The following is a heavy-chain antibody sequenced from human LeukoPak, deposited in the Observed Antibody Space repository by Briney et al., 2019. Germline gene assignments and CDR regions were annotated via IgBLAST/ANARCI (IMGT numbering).Heavy chain of an antibody. CDR1: GYTFTSYD. CDR3: ARELRRDDC. J-gene: IGHJ4*02. CDR2: MNPNSGDT. Sequence: ASVKVSCKASGYTFTSYDINWVRQATGQGLEWMGYMNPNSGDTGYAQKFQGRVTMTWDTSISTAYMELSSLGSEDTAMYYCARELRRDDCWGQGTLVTVSS. V-gene: IGHV1-8*01. D-gene: IGHD2-21*01.